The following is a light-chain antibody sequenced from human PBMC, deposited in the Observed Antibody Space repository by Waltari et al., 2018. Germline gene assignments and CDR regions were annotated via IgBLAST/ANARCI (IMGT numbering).Light chain of an antibody. Sequence: DIVMTQSPLSLPVTPGEPASISCRSSQSLLHSNGYNYLDWYLQKPGQSPQILIYLGSNRGSGVPDRFSGSGSGTDFTLKISRVEAEDAGVYYCMEDLQSVTFGQGTRLEIK. J-gene: IGKJ5*01. CDR3: MEDLQSVT. V-gene: IGKV2-28*01. CDR2: LGS. CDR1: QSLLHSNGYNY.